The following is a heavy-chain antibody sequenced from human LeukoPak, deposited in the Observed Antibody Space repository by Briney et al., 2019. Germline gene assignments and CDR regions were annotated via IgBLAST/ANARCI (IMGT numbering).Heavy chain of an antibody. Sequence: PSETLSLTCTVSGGSISSYYWSRIRQPPGKGLEWIGYIYYSGSTNYNPSLKSRVTISVDTSKNQFSLKLSSVTAADTAVYYCARHGNYDFLGVDIWGQGTMVTVSS. V-gene: IGHV4-59*08. J-gene: IGHJ3*02. D-gene: IGHD3-3*01. CDR3: ARHGNYDFLGVDI. CDR2: IYYSGST. CDR1: GGSISSYY.